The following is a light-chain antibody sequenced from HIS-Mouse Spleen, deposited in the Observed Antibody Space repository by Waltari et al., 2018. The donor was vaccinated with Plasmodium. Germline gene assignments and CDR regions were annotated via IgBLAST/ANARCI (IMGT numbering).Light chain of an antibody. V-gene: IGLV2-11*01. Sequence: QSALTQPRSVSGSPGPSVTISCTGTSSDVGGYHYVPWYQQHPGQAPKLMIYDVSKRPSGVPDRFSGSKSGNTASLTISGLQAEDEADYYCCSYAGSYTYVFGTGTKVTVL. CDR3: CSYAGSYTYV. CDR2: DVS. CDR1: SSDVGGYHY. J-gene: IGLJ1*01.